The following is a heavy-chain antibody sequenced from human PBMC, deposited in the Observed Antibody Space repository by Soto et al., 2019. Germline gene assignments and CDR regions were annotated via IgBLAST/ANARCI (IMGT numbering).Heavy chain of an antibody. CDR2: IIPIFGTA. D-gene: IGHD3-3*01. Sequence: SVNVSCKASGGTFSSYAISWVRQAPGQGLEWMGGIIPIFGTANYAQKFQGRVTITADESTSTAYMELSSLRPEDTAVYYCASITIFGLVRSAGDYYYGMDVWGQGTTVTV. CDR3: ASITIFGLVRSAGDYYYGMDV. CDR1: GGTFSSYA. J-gene: IGHJ6*02. V-gene: IGHV1-69*13.